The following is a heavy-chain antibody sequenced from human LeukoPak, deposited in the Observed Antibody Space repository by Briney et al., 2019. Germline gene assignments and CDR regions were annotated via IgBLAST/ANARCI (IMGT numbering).Heavy chain of an antibody. D-gene: IGHD6-13*01. CDR2: INPSSGST. J-gene: IGHJ3*02. Sequence: GASVKVSCKASGYTFTSYYMHWVRQAPGQGLEWMGIINPSSGSTSYAQKFQGRVTMTRDMSTSTVYMELSGLRSEDTAVYYCARSLGQLDAFDIWGQGTMVTVSS. V-gene: IGHV1-46*01. CDR3: ARSLGQLDAFDI. CDR1: GYTFTSYY.